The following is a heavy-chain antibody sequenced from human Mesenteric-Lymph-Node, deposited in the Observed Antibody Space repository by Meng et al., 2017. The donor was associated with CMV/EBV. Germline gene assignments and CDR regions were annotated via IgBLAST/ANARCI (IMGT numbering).Heavy chain of an antibody. CDR2: IKNKANSYFT. CDR1: EFTFSNYW. J-gene: IGHJ6*02. CDR3: GDFGGARGLDI. V-gene: IGHV3-72*01. D-gene: IGHD3-3*01. Sequence: GGSLRLSCAASEFTFSNYWMHWVRQAPGQSLEWLARIKNKANSYFTEYAASVKGRFTVSRDDSENSLFLQMNDLQTEDTAVYYCGDFGGARGLDIRGQGITVTVSS.